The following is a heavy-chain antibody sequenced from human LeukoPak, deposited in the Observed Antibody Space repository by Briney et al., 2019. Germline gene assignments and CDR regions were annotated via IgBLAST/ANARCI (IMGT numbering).Heavy chain of an antibody. CDR1: GGSFSGYY. Sequence: PSETLSLTXAVYGGSFSGYYWSWIRQPPGKGLEWIGEINHSGSTNYNPSLKSRVTISVDTSKNQFSLKLSSVTAADTAVYYCARVVYDSSGYYYSLDYWGQGTLVTVSS. D-gene: IGHD3-22*01. V-gene: IGHV4-34*01. CDR2: INHSGST. J-gene: IGHJ4*02. CDR3: ARVVYDSSGYYYSLDY.